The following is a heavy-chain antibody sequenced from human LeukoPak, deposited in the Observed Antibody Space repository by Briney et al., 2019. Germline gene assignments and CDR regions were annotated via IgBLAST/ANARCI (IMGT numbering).Heavy chain of an antibody. CDR1: VGSINGYY. CDR2: IYYTGGET. Sequence: SETLSLTCTVSVGSINGYYWSWIRQPPGKGLEWIGYIYYTGGETNYNPSLKSRLTISVDTSKNQFSLMLTSVTAADTAVYYCARQPGGTAAFDIWAQGTMVTVSS. V-gene: IGHV4-59*08. J-gene: IGHJ3*02. D-gene: IGHD1-14*01. CDR3: ARQPGGTAAFDI.